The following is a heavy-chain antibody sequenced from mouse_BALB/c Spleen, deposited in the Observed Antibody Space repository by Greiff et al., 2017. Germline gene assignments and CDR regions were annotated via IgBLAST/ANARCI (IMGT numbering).Heavy chain of an antibody. CDR3: ARWRTDCGNPYYFDY. CDR2: ISSGGST. Sequence: EVQGVQSGGGLVKPGGSLKLSCAASGFTFSSYAMSWVRQTPEKRLEWVASISSGGSTYYPDSVKGRFTISRDNARTILYQQMSSLRSEDTAMYYCARWRTDCGNPYYFDYWGQGTTLTVSS. D-gene: IGHD2-1*01. V-gene: IGHV5-6-5*01. J-gene: IGHJ2*01. CDR1: GFTFSSYA.